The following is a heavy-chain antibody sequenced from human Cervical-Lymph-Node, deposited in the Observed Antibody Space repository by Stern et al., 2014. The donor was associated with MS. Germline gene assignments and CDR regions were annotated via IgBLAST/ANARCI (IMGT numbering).Heavy chain of an antibody. J-gene: IGHJ4*02. CDR1: GYTLTELS. D-gene: IGHD1-26*01. CDR3: ATLGIVGTTRTDF. CDR2: FDPEDGET. Sequence: VQLLESGAEVKKPGASVRVSCKVSGYTLTELSMHWVRQAPGKGLEWMGGFDPEDGETIYAQKLQGRVTITEDTSTDTAYMELSSLRSEDTAVYYCATLGIVGTTRTDFWGQGTLVTVSS. V-gene: IGHV1-24*01.